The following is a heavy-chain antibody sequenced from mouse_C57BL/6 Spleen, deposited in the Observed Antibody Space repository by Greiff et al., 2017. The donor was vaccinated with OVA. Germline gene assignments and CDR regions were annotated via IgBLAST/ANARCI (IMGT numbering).Heavy chain of an antibody. J-gene: IGHJ4*01. V-gene: IGHV1-80*01. Sequence: VQLQQSGAELVKPGASVKISCKASGYAFSSYWMNWVKQRPGKGLEWIGQIYPGDGDTNYNGKFKGKATLTADKSSSTAYMQLSSLTSEDSAVYFCATLLRSYYAMDYWGQGTSVTVSS. CDR3: ATLLRSYYAMDY. CDR2: IYPGDGDT. D-gene: IGHD1-1*01. CDR1: GYAFSSYW.